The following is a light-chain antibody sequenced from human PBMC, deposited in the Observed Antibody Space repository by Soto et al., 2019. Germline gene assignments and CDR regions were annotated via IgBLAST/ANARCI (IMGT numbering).Light chain of an antibody. CDR2: EVS. CDR3: SSYTSSSTLLV. J-gene: IGLJ2*01. V-gene: IGLV2-14*01. CDR1: SSDVGGYNY. Sequence: QSARTQPASVSGSPGQSITISCTGTSSDVGGYNYVSCCQQHPGKAPKRMIYEVSNRLYWVSNRFSGSKSGNTASLTMSGLKAEDEADYYCSSYTSSSTLLVFGGGNKLTVL.